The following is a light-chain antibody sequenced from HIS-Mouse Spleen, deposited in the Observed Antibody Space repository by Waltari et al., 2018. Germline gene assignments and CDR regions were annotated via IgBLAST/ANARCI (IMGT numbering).Light chain of an antibody. CDR1: QSVSSN. Sequence: EIVMTQSPATLSVSPGERATLSCRASQSVSSNLAWYQQKPGQAPRLLIYGASTRATGIPARFSGSGSGTDFTLTISRLEPEDFAVYYCQQYGSSPPVTFGGGTKVEIK. CDR3: QQYGSSPPVT. V-gene: IGKV3-15*01. CDR2: GAS. J-gene: IGKJ4*01.